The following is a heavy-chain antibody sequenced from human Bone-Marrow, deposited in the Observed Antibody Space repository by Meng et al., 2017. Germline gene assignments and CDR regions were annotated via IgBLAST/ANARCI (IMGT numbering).Heavy chain of an antibody. CDR1: GFTFSSYE. CDR2: ISSSGSNI. V-gene: IGHV3-48*03. CDR3: ARVDHHDAFDI. Sequence: GGSLRLSCAASGFTFSSYEMNWVRQAPRKGLEWVSYISSSGSNIYYADSVKGRFTIARDNAKNSLYLQMNSLRAEETAVYYCARVDHHDAFDIWGQGTMVTVSS. D-gene: IGHD1-14*01. J-gene: IGHJ3*02.